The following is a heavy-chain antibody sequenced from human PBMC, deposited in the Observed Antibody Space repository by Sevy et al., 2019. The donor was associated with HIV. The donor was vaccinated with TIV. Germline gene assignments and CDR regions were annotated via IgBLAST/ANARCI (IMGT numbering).Heavy chain of an antibody. Sequence: GGSLRLSCATSGFTFSSYWMHWVRQAPGKGLVWVSRINTDGSSTTYADSVKGRFTISRNNAENTLYLQMNSLRAEDTAVYYCARSSGRYFDWGQGTLVTVSS. V-gene: IGHV3-74*01. CDR1: GFTFSSYW. CDR2: INTDGSST. J-gene: IGHJ4*02. CDR3: ARSSGRYFD. D-gene: IGHD3-10*01.